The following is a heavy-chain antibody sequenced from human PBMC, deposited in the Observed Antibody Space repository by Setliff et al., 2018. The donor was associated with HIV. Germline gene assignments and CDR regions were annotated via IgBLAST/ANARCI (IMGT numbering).Heavy chain of an antibody. CDR2: IYPRGAGTS. V-gene: IGHV4-38-2*02. J-gene: IGHJ4*02. CDR3: ARQGDYYDSSGYCDY. CDR1: GYSISNAYY. D-gene: IGHD3-22*01. Sequence: SETLSLTCSVSGYSISNAYYWGWFRQPPGKGLQYIGSIYPRGAGTSYYNPSLKSRVTISADTSKNQFSLNLSSVTAADTAVYYCARQGDYYDSSGYCDYWGQGTLVTVSS.